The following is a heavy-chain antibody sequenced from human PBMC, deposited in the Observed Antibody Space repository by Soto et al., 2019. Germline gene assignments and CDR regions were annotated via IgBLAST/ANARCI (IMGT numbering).Heavy chain of an antibody. CDR2: INMDGTKT. D-gene: IGHD3-22*01. V-gene: IGHV3-74*01. Sequence: PGGSLRLSCVASEFTFRKYWMHWVRQAPGKGLVWVSRINMDGTKTAYADSVKGRFTVSRDNANNTLYLQMNSLGVEGTAVYYCARDYYYDSRSSSVNWFDPWGQGTLVTVSS. CDR1: EFTFRKYW. CDR3: ARDYYYDSRSSSVNWFDP. J-gene: IGHJ5*02.